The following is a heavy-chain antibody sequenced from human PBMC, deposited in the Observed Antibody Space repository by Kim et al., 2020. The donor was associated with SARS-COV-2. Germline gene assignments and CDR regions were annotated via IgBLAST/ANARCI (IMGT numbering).Heavy chain of an antibody. Sequence: SETLSLTCTVSGGSISSSSYYWGWIRQPPGKGLEWIGSIYYSGSTYYNPSLKSRVTLSVDTSKNQFSLKLSSVTAADTAVYYCARRAVLRYFDWSYYYYGMDVWGQGTTVTVSS. CDR2: IYYSGST. D-gene: IGHD3-9*01. CDR3: ARRAVLRYFDWSYYYYGMDV. CDR1: GGSISSSSYY. V-gene: IGHV4-39*01. J-gene: IGHJ6*02.